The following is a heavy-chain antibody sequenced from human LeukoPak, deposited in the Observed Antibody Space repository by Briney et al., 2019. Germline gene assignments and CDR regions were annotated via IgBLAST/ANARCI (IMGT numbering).Heavy chain of an antibody. CDR2: IGISSGNT. CDR1: GFPFSDYS. V-gene: IGHV3-48*04. CDR3: ARDQGYCTSVNCRGDAFDV. D-gene: IGHD2-8*01. Sequence: GGSLRLSCTASGFPFSDYSMNWVRQAPGKGLAWISYIGISSGNTKYADSVKGRFTISADNAQNSLSLQMNSLRVEDTAVYYCARDQGYCTSVNCRGDAFDVWGQGSLVSVSS. J-gene: IGHJ3*01.